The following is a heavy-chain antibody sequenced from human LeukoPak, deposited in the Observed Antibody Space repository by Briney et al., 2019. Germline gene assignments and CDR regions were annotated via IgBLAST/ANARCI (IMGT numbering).Heavy chain of an antibody. CDR3: ARDRISGSPFVFDY. Sequence: ASETLSLTCTVSGGSISSYYWSWIRQPPGKGLEWIGYIYYSGSTNYNPSLKSRVTISVDTSKNQFSLKLCSVTAADTAVYYCARDRISGSPFVFDYWGQGTLVTVSS. CDR1: GGSISSYY. D-gene: IGHD1-26*01. V-gene: IGHV4-59*01. J-gene: IGHJ4*02. CDR2: IYYSGST.